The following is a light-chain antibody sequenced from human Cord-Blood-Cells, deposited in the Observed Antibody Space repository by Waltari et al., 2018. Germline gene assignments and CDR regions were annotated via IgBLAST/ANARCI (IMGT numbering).Light chain of an antibody. CDR3: QQLNSY. Sequence: DIQLTQSPSFLSASVGDRVTIPCRASQGISSYLAWYQQKPGKAPKLLIYAASTLQSGVPSRFSGSGSGTEFTLTISSLQPEDFATYYCQQLNSYFGQGTRLEIK. CDR1: QGISSY. V-gene: IGKV1-9*01. J-gene: IGKJ5*01. CDR2: AAS.